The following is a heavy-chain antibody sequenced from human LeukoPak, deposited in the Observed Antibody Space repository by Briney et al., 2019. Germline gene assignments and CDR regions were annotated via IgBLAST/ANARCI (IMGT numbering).Heavy chain of an antibody. V-gene: IGHV4-34*01. CDR2: INHSGST. D-gene: IGHD3-3*01. CDR3: ARRKTVWSGYSYWFDP. CDR1: GGSFSGYY. J-gene: IGHJ5*02. Sequence: SETLSLTCAVYGGSFSGYYWSWIRQPPGKGLEWIGEINHSGSTNYNPSLKSRVTISVDTSKNQFSLKLSSETAADTAVYYCARRKTVWSGYSYWFDPWGQGTLVTVSS.